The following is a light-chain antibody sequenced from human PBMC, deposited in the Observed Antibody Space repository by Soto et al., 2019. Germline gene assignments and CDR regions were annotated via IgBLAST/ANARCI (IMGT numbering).Light chain of an antibody. CDR2: GAS. V-gene: IGKV3-20*01. Sequence: IVLTQSPGTLSLSAGERATHSCRASQSVSSSYLAWYQQKPGQAPRLLIYGASSRATGIPDRFSGSGSGTDFTLTISRLEPEDFAVYYCQQYGSSPLTFGGGTKVDIK. J-gene: IGKJ4*01. CDR1: QSVSSSY. CDR3: QQYGSSPLT.